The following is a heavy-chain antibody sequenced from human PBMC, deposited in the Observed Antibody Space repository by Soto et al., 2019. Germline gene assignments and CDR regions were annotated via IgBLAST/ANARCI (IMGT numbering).Heavy chain of an antibody. V-gene: IGHV3-48*02. J-gene: IGHJ4*02. CDR1: GFTFSSYS. CDR2: ISSSSSTI. CDR3: ARDPPFSPRNYYESRGSPDY. Sequence: EVQLVESGGGLVQPGGSLRLSCAASGFTFSSYSMNWVRQAPGKGLEWVSYISSSSSTIYYADSVKGRFTISRDNAKKSLYLLMNSLRDEDTAVYSCARDPPFSPRNYYESRGSPDYCGQGTLVTVSS. D-gene: IGHD3-22*01.